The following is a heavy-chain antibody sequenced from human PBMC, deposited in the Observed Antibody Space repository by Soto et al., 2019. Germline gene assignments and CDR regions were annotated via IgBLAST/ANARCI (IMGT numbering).Heavy chain of an antibody. Sequence: DVQLLDSGGGLVQPGGSLTVSCAASGFTFSSYAMSWVRQAPGKGLEWVASISGGGVNQHYADSGKGRFTMSRDNSKTLVFLQMGSLRADDSAIYYCAKEQRGGGPAATTLPIPYCFDSWGQGTLVTVSS. CDR2: ISGGGVNQ. CDR1: GFTFSSYA. CDR3: AKEQRGGGPAATTLPIPYCFDS. D-gene: IGHD6-13*01. V-gene: IGHV3-23*01. J-gene: IGHJ4*02.